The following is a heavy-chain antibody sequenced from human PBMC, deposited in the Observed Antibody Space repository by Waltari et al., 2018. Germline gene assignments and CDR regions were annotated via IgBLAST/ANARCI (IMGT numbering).Heavy chain of an antibody. CDR2: ISPNRGTT. D-gene: IGHD1-26*01. CDR3: ATIGWEMATVSGPSGGS. V-gene: IGHV1-2*06. J-gene: IGHJ5*02. CDR1: RPTFLRPAPHRARPT. Sequence: QGHLVTSGDGLPAPRVSVQVCWQSSRPTFLRPAPHRARPTHDSGLQGAGQGLEWMGRISPNRGTTNYAQKFQGRVTMTRDTCISTAYMEVNRLTSDDTAVYYCATIGWEMATVSGPSGGSWGQGTRVTVSS.